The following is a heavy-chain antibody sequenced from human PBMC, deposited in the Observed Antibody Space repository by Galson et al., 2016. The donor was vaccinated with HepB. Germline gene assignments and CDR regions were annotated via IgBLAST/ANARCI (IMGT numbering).Heavy chain of an antibody. CDR3: ATRLGYCRGGTCFGRY. D-gene: IGHD2-15*01. Sequence: SLRLSCAASGFTLSDFWMHWVRQVPGKGLEWVSLIYSDGRTHHAESVKGRFTISRDNTKNTVYLQMNSLRVEDSAIYYCATRLGYCRGGTCFGRYWGQGSLVIVS. CDR2: IYSDGRT. V-gene: IGHV3-53*01. J-gene: IGHJ1*01. CDR1: GFTLSDFW.